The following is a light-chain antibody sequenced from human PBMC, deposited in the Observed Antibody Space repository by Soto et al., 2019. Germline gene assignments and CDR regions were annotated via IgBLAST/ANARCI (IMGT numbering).Light chain of an antibody. V-gene: IGKV4-1*01. J-gene: IGKJ1*01. CDR1: QSVFYSSNNRNY. Sequence: DIVMTQSPDSLAVSLGERATINCKSSQSVFYSSNNRNYLAWYQQKPGQPPKLLIYWASTRESGVPDRISGSGSGTDFTLTISSLQAEDVAVYYCQEYYSVSRTFGQGTRVEIK. CDR3: QEYYSVSRT. CDR2: WAS.